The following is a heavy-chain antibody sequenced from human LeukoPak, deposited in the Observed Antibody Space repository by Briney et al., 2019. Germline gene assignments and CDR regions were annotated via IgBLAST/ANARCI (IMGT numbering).Heavy chain of an antibody. Sequence: SETLSLTCAVYGGSFSGYYWSWIRHPPGKGLEWIGDINHSESTIYNPSLKSRVTISVDISKNQFYLKLSSVTAADTAVYYCARLITMIVVVKGDAFDIWGQGTMVTVSS. V-gene: IGHV4-34*01. CDR1: GGSFSGYY. CDR2: INHSEST. CDR3: ARLITMIVVVKGDAFDI. J-gene: IGHJ3*02. D-gene: IGHD3-22*01.